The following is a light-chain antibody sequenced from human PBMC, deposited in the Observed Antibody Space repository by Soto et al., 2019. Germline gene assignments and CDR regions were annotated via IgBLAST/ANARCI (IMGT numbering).Light chain of an antibody. J-gene: IGLJ3*02. CDR3: SSYTSSSTRV. CDR1: SSDVGGYNY. V-gene: IGLV2-14*01. CDR2: EVS. Sequence: QSALTQPASVSGSPGQSITISCTGTSSDVGGYNYVSWYQQHPGKAPKLMIYEVSNRPSGVSNRCSGSKSGNTASLTISGLQDEDEADYYCSSYTSSSTRVFGGGTKLTVL.